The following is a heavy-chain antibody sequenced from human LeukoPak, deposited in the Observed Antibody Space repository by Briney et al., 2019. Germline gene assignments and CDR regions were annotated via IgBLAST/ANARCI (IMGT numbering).Heavy chain of an antibody. Sequence: GGSLRLSCAASGFTSGSYAMSWVRQAPGKGLEWVSGINNSGDNTYYADSVKGRFTISRDNSKNTLYLQMNSLRAEDTAVYYCAKDRASDSWFFYGMDVWGKGTTVTVSS. J-gene: IGHJ6*04. CDR3: AKDRASDSWFFYGMDV. D-gene: IGHD6-13*01. CDR1: GFTSGSYA. V-gene: IGHV3-23*01. CDR2: INNSGDNT.